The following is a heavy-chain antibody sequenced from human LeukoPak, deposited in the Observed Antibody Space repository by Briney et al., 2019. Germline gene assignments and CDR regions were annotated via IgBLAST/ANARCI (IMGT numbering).Heavy chain of an antibody. V-gene: IGHV4-39*07. CDR3: AREFRATYYYDSSGSKNAFDI. CDR1: GGSISSSSYY. J-gene: IGHJ3*02. CDR2: TYYSGST. Sequence: SETLSLTCTVSGGSISSSSYYWGWIRQPPGKGLEWIGSTYYSGSTYYNPSLKSRVTISVDTSKNQFSLKLSSVTAADTAVYYCAREFRATYYYDSSGSKNAFDIWGQGTMVTVSS. D-gene: IGHD3-22*01.